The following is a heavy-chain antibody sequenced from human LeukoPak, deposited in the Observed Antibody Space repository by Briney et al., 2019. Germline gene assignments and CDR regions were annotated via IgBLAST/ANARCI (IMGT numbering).Heavy chain of an antibody. V-gene: IGHV3-74*01. CDR1: GFTFSNHW. CDR2: INSDESST. Sequence: GGSLRLSCAASGFTFSNHWMHWVRQAPGKGLVWVSRINSDESSTNYADSVKGRFTISRDNAKSTLYLQMNSLRAEDTAVYYCARSRGAGPGAYFDYWGQGTLITVSS. J-gene: IGHJ4*02. D-gene: IGHD6-19*01. CDR3: ARSRGAGPGAYFDY.